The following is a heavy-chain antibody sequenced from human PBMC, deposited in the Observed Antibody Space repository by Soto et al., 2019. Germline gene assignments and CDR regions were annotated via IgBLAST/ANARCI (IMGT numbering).Heavy chain of an antibody. V-gene: IGHV4-34*01. CDR2: IKQSGST. CDR1: GGSFSGYY. D-gene: IGHD2-15*01. Sequence: QVQLQQWGAGLLKPSETLSLTCAVYGGSFSGYYWSWIRQPPGKGLEWIGEIKQSGSTNYNPSLKSRVTIAVDTSKNQFSLKLSSVTAADTAVYYCARGLGKYCSGGSCYSSDYWGQGTLVTVSS. J-gene: IGHJ4*02. CDR3: ARGLGKYCSGGSCYSSDY.